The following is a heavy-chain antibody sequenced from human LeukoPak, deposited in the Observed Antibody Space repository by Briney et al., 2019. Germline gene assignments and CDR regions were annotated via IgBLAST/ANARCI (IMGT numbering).Heavy chain of an antibody. D-gene: IGHD2-8*01. J-gene: IGHJ5*02. CDR2: INPKGDIT. CDR1: GYIFTTYS. V-gene: IGHV1-46*01. Sequence: ASVKVSCRTSGYIFTTYSIHWVRQAPGQGLESMGIINPKGDITTYAQRFQGRVSMTSHSSTATVYMELSGLSSEDTAIYYCARKWSSRDWFDPWGQGTLLTVSS. CDR3: ARKWSSRDWFDP.